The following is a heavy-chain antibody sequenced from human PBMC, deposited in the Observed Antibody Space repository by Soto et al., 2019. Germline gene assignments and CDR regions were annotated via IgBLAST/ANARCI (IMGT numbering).Heavy chain of an antibody. CDR2: ISAYNGNT. CDR3: ARVEVYYDSTGYYSDNWFDP. D-gene: IGHD3-22*01. J-gene: IGHJ5*02. V-gene: IGHV1-18*01. CDR1: GYTFTSYG. Sequence: ASVKVSCKASGYTFTSYGISWVRQAPGQGLEWMGWISAYNGNTNYAQKLQGRVTMTTDTSTSTAYMELSSLRSEDTAVYYCARVEVYYDSTGYYSDNWFDPWGQGTLVTVSS.